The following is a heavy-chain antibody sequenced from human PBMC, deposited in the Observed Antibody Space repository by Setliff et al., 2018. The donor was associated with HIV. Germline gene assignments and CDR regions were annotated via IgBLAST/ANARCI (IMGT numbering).Heavy chain of an antibody. CDR3: ARATPFVVVPAAPNYYYYMDV. Sequence: SETLSLTCTVSGASISSTNYYWGWIRQPPGKGLEWIGEIHHSGITNYNPSLKSRVTISIDTSKNQFSLKLSSVTAADTAVYSCARATPFVVVPAAPNYYYYMDVWGKGTTVTVSS. CDR2: IHHSGIT. V-gene: IGHV4-39*07. CDR1: GASISSTNYY. D-gene: IGHD2-2*01. J-gene: IGHJ6*03.